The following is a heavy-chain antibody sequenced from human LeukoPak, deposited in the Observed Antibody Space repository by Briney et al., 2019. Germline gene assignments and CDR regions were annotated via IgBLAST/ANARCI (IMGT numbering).Heavy chain of an antibody. CDR2: ISSSSSYI. V-gene: IGHV3-21*01. Sequence: GGSLRISCAASGFTFSSYSMNWVRQAPGKGLEWVSSISSSSSYIYYADSVKGRFTISRDNAKNSLYLQMNSLRAEDTAVYYCARTLLDSSGYYTDVYYFDYWGQGTLVTVSS. J-gene: IGHJ4*02. CDR1: GFTFSSYS. D-gene: IGHD3-22*01. CDR3: ARTLLDSSGYYTDVYYFDY.